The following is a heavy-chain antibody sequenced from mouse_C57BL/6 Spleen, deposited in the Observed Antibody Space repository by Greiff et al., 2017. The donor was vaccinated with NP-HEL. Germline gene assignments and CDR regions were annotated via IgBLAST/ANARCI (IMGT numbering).Heavy chain of an antibody. Sequence: VQLQESGAELARPGASVKLSCKASGYTFTSYGISWVKQRTGQGLEWIGEIYPRSGNTYYNEKFKGKATLTADKSSSTAYMELRSLTSEDSAVYFCALYYYGSYYFDYWGQGTTLTVSS. V-gene: IGHV1-81*01. CDR1: GYTFTSYG. J-gene: IGHJ2*01. CDR3: ALYYYGSYYFDY. CDR2: IYPRSGNT. D-gene: IGHD1-1*01.